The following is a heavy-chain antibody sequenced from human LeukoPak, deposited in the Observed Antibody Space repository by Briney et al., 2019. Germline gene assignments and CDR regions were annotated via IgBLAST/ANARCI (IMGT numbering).Heavy chain of an antibody. V-gene: IGHV4-59*08. Sequence: SETLSLTCTVSGDSISSYHWSWIPQPPGKGLEWIGYIYYSGSTNYNPSLKSRVTISVDTSKNQFSLKLSSVTAADTAVYYCARQGNRYSGFDYWGQGTLVTVSS. CDR3: ARQGNRYSGFDY. CDR2: IYYSGST. CDR1: GDSISSYH. J-gene: IGHJ4*02. D-gene: IGHD2/OR15-2a*01.